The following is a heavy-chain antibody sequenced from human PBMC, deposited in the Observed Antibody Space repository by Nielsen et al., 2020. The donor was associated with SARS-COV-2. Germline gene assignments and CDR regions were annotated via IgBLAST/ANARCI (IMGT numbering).Heavy chain of an antibody. CDR1: GNAFTSHP. CDR3: ARLLDSRVYPTLDY. J-gene: IGHJ4*02. Sequence: ASVKVSCKASGNAFTSHPIHWVRQAPGQRPEWMGWINAGNGNTKYSEKFQGRVTITRDTSACTIYMDLSSLRSDDTAVYYCARLLDSRVYPTLDYWGQGTLVTVSS. V-gene: IGHV1-3*01. D-gene: IGHD3-22*01. CDR2: INAGNGNT.